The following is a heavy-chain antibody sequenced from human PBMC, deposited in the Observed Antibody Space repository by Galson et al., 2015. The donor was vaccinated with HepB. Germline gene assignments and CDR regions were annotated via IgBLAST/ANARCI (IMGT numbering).Heavy chain of an antibody. D-gene: IGHD4-11*01. J-gene: IGHJ6*03. CDR3: IGIGHYINYYYYMHV. CDR2: IKSKGAGGTT. Sequence: SLRLSCAASGFTFSHAWMSWVRQAPGKGLEWVGRIKSKGAGGTTDYAAPVKGRFTISRDDSKNTLYLQMNSLETEDTAVYFCIGIGHYINYYYYMHVWGEGTTVTVSS. CDR1: GFTFSHAW. V-gene: IGHV3-15*05.